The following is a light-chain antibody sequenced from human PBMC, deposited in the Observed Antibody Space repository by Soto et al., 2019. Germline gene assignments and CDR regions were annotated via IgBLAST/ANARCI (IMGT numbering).Light chain of an antibody. J-gene: IGKJ1*01. CDR1: QSVSSNY. V-gene: IGKV3-20*01. CDR2: DVS. CDR3: QQYSSSPT. Sequence: EIVLTQSPGTLSLSPGERATLSCRSSQSVSSNYLAWYQQKPDQAPRLVIYDVSGRATGIPDRFSGSGSGTDFTLTISRLEPEDFAVYYCQQYSSSPTFGQGTKVEIK.